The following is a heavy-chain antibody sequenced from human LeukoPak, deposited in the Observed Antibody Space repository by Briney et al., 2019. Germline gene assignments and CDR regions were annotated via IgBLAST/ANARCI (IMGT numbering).Heavy chain of an antibody. D-gene: IGHD3-9*01. CDR2: ISAYNGET. CDR3: ARTRPTIEGWGFDY. CDR1: GYTFTSYG. Sequence: ASVTVSFKASGYTFTSYGISWVRQAPGQGLEWVGWISAYNGETNYAQKVQGRVTMTTDTSTTTAYMELRSLRSDDTAMYYCARTRPTIEGWGFDYWGQGTLVTVSS. J-gene: IGHJ4*02. V-gene: IGHV1-18*01.